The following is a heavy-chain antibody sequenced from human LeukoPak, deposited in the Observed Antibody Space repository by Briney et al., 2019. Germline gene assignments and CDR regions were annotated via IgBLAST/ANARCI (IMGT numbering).Heavy chain of an antibody. D-gene: IGHD4-23*01. CDR2: IYPGDSDT. CDR3: ARLTLMTTMITPYDY. CDR1: GYSFSNYW. J-gene: IGHJ4*02. V-gene: IGHV5-51*01. Sequence: GESLKIACKGSGYSFSNYWIGWVRQMPGKGLEWMGIIYPGDSDTRYSPSFQGQVTISTDKSISTAYLQWNSLKASDTAMYYCARLTLMTTMITPYDYWGQGTLVTVSS.